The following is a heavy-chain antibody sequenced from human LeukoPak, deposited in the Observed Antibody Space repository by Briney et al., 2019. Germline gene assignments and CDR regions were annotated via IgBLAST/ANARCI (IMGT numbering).Heavy chain of an antibody. V-gene: IGHV4-39*01. Sequence: SETLSLTCTVSGGSISSSQYWGWIRPPPGKGLEWIGSVHYSGTTYYNPSLKRRVTISVDTSTNQFSLKLSSMTAADTAVYYCVRQVQGSGWFYYFDFWGQGTLVTVSS. CDR2: VHYSGTT. J-gene: IGHJ4*02. D-gene: IGHD6-19*01. CDR3: VRQVQGSGWFYYFDF. CDR1: GGSISSSQY.